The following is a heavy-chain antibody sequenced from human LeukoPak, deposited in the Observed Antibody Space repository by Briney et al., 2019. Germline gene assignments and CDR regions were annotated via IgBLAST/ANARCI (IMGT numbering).Heavy chain of an antibody. D-gene: IGHD2-8*01. CDR2: INPSGGST. J-gene: IGHJ4*02. V-gene: IGHV1-46*01. CDR1: GYTFTSYY. Sequence: GASVKVSCKASGYTFTSYYMHWVRQAPGQGLEWMGIINPSGGSTSYAQKFQGRVTMTRDTSTSTVYMELSSLRSEDTAVYYCAREATVYAIPQRFDYWGQGTLVTVSS. CDR3: AREATVYAIPQRFDY.